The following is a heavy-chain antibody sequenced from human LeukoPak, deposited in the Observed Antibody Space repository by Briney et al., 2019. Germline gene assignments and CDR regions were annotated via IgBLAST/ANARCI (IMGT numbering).Heavy chain of an antibody. CDR3: ARARGYYDSSDY. CDR2: IYYSGST. V-gene: IGHV4-39*07. J-gene: IGHJ4*02. CDR1: GGSITSYY. Sequence: SETLSLTCSVSGGSITSYYWSWIRQPPGKGLEWIGSIYYSGSTYYNPSLKSRVTISVDTSKNQFSLKLSSVTAADTAVYYCARARGYYDSSDYWGQGTLVTVSS. D-gene: IGHD3-22*01.